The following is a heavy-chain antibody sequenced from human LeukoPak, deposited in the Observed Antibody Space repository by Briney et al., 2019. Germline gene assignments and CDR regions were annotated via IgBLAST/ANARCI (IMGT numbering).Heavy chain of an antibody. D-gene: IGHD2-2*01. J-gene: IGHJ4*02. CDR2: ISYDGSNK. Sequence: GGSLRLSCAAPGFTFSSYGMHWVRQAPGKGLEWVAVISYDGSNKYYADSVKGRFTISRDNSKNTLYLQMNSLRAEDTAVYYCAKDGSLCSSTSCYRGGFDYWGQGTLVTVSS. CDR1: GFTFSSYG. V-gene: IGHV3-30*18. CDR3: AKDGSLCSSTSCYRGGFDY.